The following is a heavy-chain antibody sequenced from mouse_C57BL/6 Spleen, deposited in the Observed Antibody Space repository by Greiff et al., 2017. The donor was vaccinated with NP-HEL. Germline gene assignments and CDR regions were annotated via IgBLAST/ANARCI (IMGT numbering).Heavy chain of an antibody. D-gene: IGHD1-1*01. CDR3: ARRYYGSSPFDY. CDR2: ISYDGSN. V-gene: IGHV3-6*01. Sequence: EVKLMESGPGLVKPSQSLSLTCSVTGYSITSGYYWNWIRQFPGNKLEWMGYISYDGSNNYNPSLKNRISITRDTSKNQFFLKLNSVTTEDTATYYCARRYYGSSPFDYWGQGTTLTVSS. CDR1: GYSITSGYY. J-gene: IGHJ2*01.